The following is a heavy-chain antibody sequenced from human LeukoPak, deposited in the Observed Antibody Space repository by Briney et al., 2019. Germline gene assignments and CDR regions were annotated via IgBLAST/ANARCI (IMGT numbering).Heavy chain of an antibody. J-gene: IGHJ6*02. D-gene: IGHD1/OR15-1a*01. CDR2: IYLYGTT. CDR1: IGSISSSKW. CDR3: ARQKWEQQGRDYYFNGLDV. Sequence: ASETLSLTCSVSIGSISSSKWWSWVRQSPVKGLEWIGEIYLYGTTNYNPSFTSRVTMSVDRSRNQFSLKLTSVTAADTAVYYCARQKWEQQGRDYYFNGLDVWGPGTRSSSP. V-gene: IGHV4-4*02.